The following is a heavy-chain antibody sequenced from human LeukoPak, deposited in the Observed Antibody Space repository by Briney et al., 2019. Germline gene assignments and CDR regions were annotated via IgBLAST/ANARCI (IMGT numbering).Heavy chain of an antibody. CDR2: IKRKTDGETT. D-gene: IGHD6-13*01. CDR1: GFTLSNVW. CDR3: TTLSGTWYSALEY. J-gene: IGHJ4*02. Sequence: PGGSLRLSCAASGFTLSNVWMSWVRQAPGKGLEWVGRIKRKTDGETTEYAAPVKGRFTISRDDSKNTLYLQMNSLKTEDTAVYYCTTLSGTWYSALEYWGQGTLVTVSS. V-gene: IGHV3-15*01.